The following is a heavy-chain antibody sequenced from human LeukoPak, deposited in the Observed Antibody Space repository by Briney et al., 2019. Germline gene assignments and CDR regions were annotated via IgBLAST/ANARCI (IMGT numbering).Heavy chain of an antibody. CDR2: INGNGGTT. CDR1: GFTFSFYG. D-gene: IGHD6-19*01. V-gene: IGHV3-23*01. J-gene: IGHJ4*02. CDR3: TTAGIPVAGPYFDY. Sequence: GGSLRLSCAASGFTFSFYGMSWVRQAPGKGLEWVSIINGNGGTTYYADSVKGRFTMSRDNSKNTLYLQMNSLKTEDTAVYYCTTAGIPVAGPYFDYWGQGTLVTVSS.